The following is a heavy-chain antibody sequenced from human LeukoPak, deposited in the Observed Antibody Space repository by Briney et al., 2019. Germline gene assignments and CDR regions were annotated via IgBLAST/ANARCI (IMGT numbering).Heavy chain of an antibody. D-gene: IGHD2-15*01. CDR2: IYTSGST. CDR1: GGSISSYY. V-gene: IGHV4-4*07. Sequence: PSETLSLTCTVSGGSISSYYWSWIRQPAGKGLEWIGRIYTSGSTNYNPSLKSRVTMSVDTSKNQFSLKPSSVTAADTAVYYCARDHEGYCSGGSCYAPPKWFDPWGQGTLVTVSS. CDR3: ARDHEGYCSGGSCYAPPKWFDP. J-gene: IGHJ5*02.